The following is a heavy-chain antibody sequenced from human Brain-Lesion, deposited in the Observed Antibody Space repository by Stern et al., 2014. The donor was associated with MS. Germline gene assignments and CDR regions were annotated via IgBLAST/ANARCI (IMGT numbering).Heavy chain of an antibody. V-gene: IGHV3-33*01. CDR1: GFTFSAYG. CDR2: IWFDGSTK. J-gene: IGHJ4*02. CDR3: ARGLYYFDY. Sequence: DQLVESGGGVVQPGRSLRLSCAESGFTFSAYGMHWVRQAPGQGLEWVAVIWFDGSTKYYADSVKGRFTISRDNSKNTLYLQLNSLRAEDTAVFYCARGLYYFDYWGRGTLVTVSS.